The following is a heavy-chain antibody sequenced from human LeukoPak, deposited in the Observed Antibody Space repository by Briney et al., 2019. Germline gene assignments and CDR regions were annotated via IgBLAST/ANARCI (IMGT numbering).Heavy chain of an antibody. CDR1: GFPFSSYW. D-gene: IGHD2-15*01. V-gene: IGHV3-7*03. CDR2: IKQDGSEK. CDR3: AREDRSCYYY. J-gene: IGHJ4*02. Sequence: TGGSLRLSCAASGFPFSSYWMAWVRQAPGKGLEWVASIKQDGSEKYYVDSVKGRFTISKDNSKNSLYLQMSSLRAEGTAMYYCAREDRSCYYYWGQGTLVTVSS.